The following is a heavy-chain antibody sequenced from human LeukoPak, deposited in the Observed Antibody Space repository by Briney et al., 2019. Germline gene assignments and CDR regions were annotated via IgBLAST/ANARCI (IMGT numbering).Heavy chain of an antibody. J-gene: IGHJ3*02. CDR3: ARGPLRNGYPNTDAFDI. V-gene: IGHV4-4*07. D-gene: IGHD1-1*01. Sequence: SETLSLTCTVSGGSISSYYWSWIRQPAGKGLEWIGRIYTSGSTNYNPSLKSRVTMSVDTSKNQFSLKLSSVTAADMAVYYCARGPLRNGYPNTDAFDIWGQGTMVTVSS. CDR1: GGSISSYY. CDR2: IYTSGST.